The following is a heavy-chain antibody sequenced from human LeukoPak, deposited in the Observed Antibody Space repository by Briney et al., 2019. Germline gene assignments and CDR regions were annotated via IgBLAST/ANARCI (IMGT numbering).Heavy chain of an antibody. Sequence: GGSLRLSCAASGFTFSSYGMPWVRQAPGKGLEWVAVISYDGSNKYYADSVKGRFTISRDNSKNTLYLQMNSLRAEDTAVYYCAKANSPGAHYYYGMDVWGQGTTVTVSS. V-gene: IGHV3-30*18. CDR1: GFTFSSYG. CDR2: ISYDGSNK. D-gene: IGHD4-23*01. J-gene: IGHJ6*02. CDR3: AKANSPGAHYYYGMDV.